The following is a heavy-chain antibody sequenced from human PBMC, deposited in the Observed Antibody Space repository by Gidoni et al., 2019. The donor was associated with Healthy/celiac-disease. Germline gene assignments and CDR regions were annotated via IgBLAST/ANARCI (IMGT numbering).Heavy chain of an antibody. V-gene: IGHV3-64D*06. Sequence: EVQLVESGGGLVQPGGSLRLSCSASGFTFSSYAMHWVRQAPGKGLEYVSAISSNGGSTYYADSVKGRFTISRDNSKNTLYLQMSSLRAEDTAVYYCVSSYYDSSGYYEFDYWGQGTLVTVSS. CDR3: VSSYYDSSGYYEFDY. J-gene: IGHJ4*02. D-gene: IGHD3-22*01. CDR1: GFTFSSYA. CDR2: ISSNGGST.